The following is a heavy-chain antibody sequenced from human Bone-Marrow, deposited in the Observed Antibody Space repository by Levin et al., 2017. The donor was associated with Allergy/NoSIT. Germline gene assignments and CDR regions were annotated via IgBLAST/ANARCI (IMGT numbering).Heavy chain of an antibody. CDR2: ITQSGGDT. V-gene: IGHV3-23*01. D-gene: IGHD2-21*02. Sequence: GGSLRLSCAASGFTFSTSAMSWVRQAPGKGLEWVSSITQSGGDTYYAASVKGRFTISRDNSNNTLYLHMNGLRAEDTALYYSAKVRWGLDAFDIWGQGTMVTVSS. J-gene: IGHJ3*02. CDR1: GFTFSTSA. CDR3: AKVRWGLDAFDI.